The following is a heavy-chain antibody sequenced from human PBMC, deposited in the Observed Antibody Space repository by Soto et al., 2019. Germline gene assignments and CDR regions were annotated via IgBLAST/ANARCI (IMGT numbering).Heavy chain of an antibody. Sequence: SETLSLTCTVSGGTISSYYWSWIRQPPGKGLEWIGYIYYSGSTNYNPSLKSRVTISVDTSKNQFSLKLSSVTAAETAVYYCAIANPNRFDYVGPSDVWGQGTTVTVSS. CDR3: AIANPNRFDYVGPSDV. D-gene: IGHD3-10*02. CDR1: GGTISSYY. V-gene: IGHV4-59*01. CDR2: IYYSGST. J-gene: IGHJ6*02.